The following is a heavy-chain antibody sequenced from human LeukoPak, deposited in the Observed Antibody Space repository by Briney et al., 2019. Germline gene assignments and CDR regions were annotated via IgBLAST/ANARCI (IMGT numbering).Heavy chain of an antibody. CDR1: GFTFSSYW. CDR3: ARGDNWAFDY. V-gene: IGHV3-7*01. D-gene: IGHD1-20*01. Sequence: GGSLRLSCAASGFTFSSYWMSWVRQAPGKGLEWVANIKQDGSEKYYVDSVKGRFTISRDNAKNSLSLHMNSLRGDDTTVYYCARGDNWAFDYWGQGALVTVSS. J-gene: IGHJ4*02. CDR2: IKQDGSEK.